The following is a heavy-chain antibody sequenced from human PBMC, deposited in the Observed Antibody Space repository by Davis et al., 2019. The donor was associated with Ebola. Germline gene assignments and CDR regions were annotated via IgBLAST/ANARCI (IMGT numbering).Heavy chain of an antibody. V-gene: IGHV1-18*01. J-gene: IGHJ5*02. CDR1: GYTFTDYG. D-gene: IGHD1-26*01. CDR2: ISIYNGNR. CDR3: ARAPSYRSSKWDWFDP. Sequence: AASVKVSCKASGYTFTDYGISWVRQAPGQGLEWMGWISIYNGNRYYAQKLQGRVTMTRDTSTSTVYMELSSLRSEDTAVYYCARAPSYRSSKWDWFDPWGQGTLVTVSS.